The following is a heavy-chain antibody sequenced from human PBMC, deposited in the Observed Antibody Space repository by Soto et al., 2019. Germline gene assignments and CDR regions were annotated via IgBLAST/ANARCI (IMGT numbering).Heavy chain of an antibody. CDR2: ISSSGGST. D-gene: IGHD3-22*01. Sequence: GGSLRLSCAASGFTFNNYAMSWVRQAPGKGLEWVSAISSSGGSTYYADSVKGRFTISRDNSKKTLYLQMNNLRTEDTAIYYCAQSTLPGYYYIYWGQGTLVTVSS. CDR1: GFTFNNYA. CDR3: AQSTLPGYYYIY. V-gene: IGHV3-23*01. J-gene: IGHJ1*01.